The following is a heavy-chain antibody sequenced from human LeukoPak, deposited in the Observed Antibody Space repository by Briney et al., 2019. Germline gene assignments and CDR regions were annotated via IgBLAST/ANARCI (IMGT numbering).Heavy chain of an antibody. J-gene: IGHJ4*02. CDR3: ARGGGHSDY. D-gene: IGHD3-16*01. Sequence: GGSLRLSCVVTGFEFYTYSMNWFRQAPGKGLEWVSSISSISSYIYYADSVKGRFIVSRDNAKDSLYLQLNSLRAEDTAIYYCARGGGHSDYWGQGTLVTVSS. CDR1: GFEFYTYS. CDR2: ISSISSYI. V-gene: IGHV3-21*01.